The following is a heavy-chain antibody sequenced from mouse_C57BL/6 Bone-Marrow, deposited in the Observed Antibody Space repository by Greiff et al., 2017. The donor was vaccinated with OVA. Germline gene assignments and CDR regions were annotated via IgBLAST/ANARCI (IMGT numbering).Heavy chain of an antibody. CDR1: GFTFSSYA. J-gene: IGHJ1*03. CDR3: ARPLLLRFYWYFDV. D-gene: IGHD1-1*01. V-gene: IGHV5-4*03. CDR2: ISDGGSYT. Sequence: EVKLVESGGGLVKPGGSLKLSCAASGFTFSSYAMSWVRQTPEKRLEWVATISDGGSYTYYPDNVKGRFTISRDNAKNNLYLQMSHLKSEDTAMYYCARPLLLRFYWYFDVWGTGTTVTVSS.